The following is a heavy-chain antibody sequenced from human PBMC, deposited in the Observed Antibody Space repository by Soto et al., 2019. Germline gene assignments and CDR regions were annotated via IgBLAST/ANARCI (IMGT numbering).Heavy chain of an antibody. V-gene: IGHV1-18*01. J-gene: IGHJ3*02. CDR3: ARDAWVTNAPDGSDI. Sequence: ASVKVSCKASGYTFSSYGINWVRQAPGQGLEWMGWISTYNDNTNYAENFQDRVTMTTDTSTSTAYMELRSLRSDDTAVYYCARDAWVTNAPDGSDIWGQGTMVTVSS. CDR1: GYTFSSYG. CDR2: ISTYNDNT. D-gene: IGHD3-16*01.